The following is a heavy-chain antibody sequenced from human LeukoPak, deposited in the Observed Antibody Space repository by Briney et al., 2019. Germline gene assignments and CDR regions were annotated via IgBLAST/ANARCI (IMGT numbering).Heavy chain of an antibody. CDR2: INPNSGGT. CDR1: VYTFTGYY. J-gene: IGHJ6*03. V-gene: IGHV1-2*06. Sequence: ASVKVSCKASVYTFTGYYMHWVRQAPGQGLEWMGRINPNSGGTNYAQKFQGRVTMTRDTSISTAYMELSRLRSDDTAVYYCAREGYYYYYMDVWGKGTTVTVSS. CDR3: AREGYYYYYMDV.